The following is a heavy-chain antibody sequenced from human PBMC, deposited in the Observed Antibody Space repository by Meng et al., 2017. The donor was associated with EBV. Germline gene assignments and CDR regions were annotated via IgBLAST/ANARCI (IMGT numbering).Heavy chain of an antibody. Sequence: QVHVVESGGEVKKPGGSVKVSRKAFGYTFNGYYMHLGRKAPGQRLEWMGRIKPNSGGKNYAKKFQGRVTMTRETSIRQAYMGAGRLRSDGTGVYYCARVGIAVAGTGDYWGQGTLVTVSS. CDR1: GYTFNGYY. CDR2: IKPNSGGK. J-gene: IGHJ4*02. V-gene: IGHV1-2*05. D-gene: IGHD6-19*01. CDR3: ARVGIAVAGTGDY.